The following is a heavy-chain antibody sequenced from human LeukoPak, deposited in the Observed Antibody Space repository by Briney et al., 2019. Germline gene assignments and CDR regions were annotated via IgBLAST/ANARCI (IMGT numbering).Heavy chain of an antibody. J-gene: IGHJ6*02. CDR1: GFTFDDYA. CDR2: ISWNSGSI. CDR3: AKDMTPLDYYYGMDV. Sequence: GGSLRLSCAASGFTFDDYAMHWVRQAPGKGLEWVSGISWNSGSIGYADSVKGRFTISRDNAKNSLYLQMNSLRAEDTALYYCAKDMTPLDYYYGMDVWGQGTTVTASS. V-gene: IGHV3-9*01.